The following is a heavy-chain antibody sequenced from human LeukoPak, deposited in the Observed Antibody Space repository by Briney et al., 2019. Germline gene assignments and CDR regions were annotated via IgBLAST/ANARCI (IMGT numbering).Heavy chain of an antibody. CDR2: IYYSGST. Sequence: PSETLSLTCTVSGGSISSSSYYWGWIRQPPGKGLEWIGSIYYSGSTYYNPSLKSRVTISVDTSKNQFSLKLSSVTAADTAVYYCAREYPDLDAFDCSSTSCHAFDIWGQGTMVTVSS. J-gene: IGHJ3*02. CDR1: GGSISSSSYY. V-gene: IGHV4-39*07. D-gene: IGHD2-2*01. CDR3: AREYPDLDAFDCSSTSCHAFDI.